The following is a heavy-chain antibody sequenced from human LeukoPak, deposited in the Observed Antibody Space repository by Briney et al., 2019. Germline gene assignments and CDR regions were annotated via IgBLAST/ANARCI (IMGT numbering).Heavy chain of an antibody. J-gene: IGHJ6*01. CDR3: AKDRSGAYYYYGLDV. V-gene: IGHV3-66*02. Sequence: GGSLRLSCAASGFTVSSNYMSWVRQAPGKGLEWVSVIYSGGSTYYADSVKGRFTISRDNSKNTLYLQMNSLRAEDTAVYYCAKDRSGAYYYYGLDVWGQGTTVTVSA. CDR2: IYSGGST. CDR1: GFTVSSNY. D-gene: IGHD3-22*01.